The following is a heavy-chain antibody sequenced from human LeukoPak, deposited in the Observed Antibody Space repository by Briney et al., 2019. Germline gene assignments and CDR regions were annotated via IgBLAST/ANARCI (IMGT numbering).Heavy chain of an antibody. Sequence: GGSLRLSCVVSGFTFSTYWMTWVRQAPGTGLEWVASIMFDGSQKYYVDSGKGRFSISRDNPKNSLYLQMDSLRVEDTAMYYCARYFNSNGYSSLRGDYWGQGTLVTVSS. CDR3: ARYFNSNGYSSLRGDY. CDR1: GFTFSTYW. J-gene: IGHJ4*02. D-gene: IGHD2/OR15-2a*01. CDR2: IMFDGSQK. V-gene: IGHV3-7*01.